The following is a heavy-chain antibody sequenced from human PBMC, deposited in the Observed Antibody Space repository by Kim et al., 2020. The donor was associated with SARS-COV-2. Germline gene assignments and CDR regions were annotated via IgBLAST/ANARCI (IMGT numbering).Heavy chain of an antibody. J-gene: IGHJ4*02. V-gene: IGHV3-53*03. D-gene: IGHD2-8*01. CDR3: SGAIGGANFDF. Sequence: TLYADSVRVRFTISRDNSRNVINLQMNSLRAEDTAMYYCSGAIGGANFDFWGQGTLVSVSS. CDR2: T.